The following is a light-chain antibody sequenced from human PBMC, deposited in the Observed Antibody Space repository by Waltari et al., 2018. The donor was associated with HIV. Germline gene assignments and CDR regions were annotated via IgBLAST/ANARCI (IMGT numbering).Light chain of an antibody. V-gene: IGLV1-44*01. J-gene: IGLJ2*01. CDR2: SNN. CDR1: SSTIRDNP. Sequence: QSVLTQPPSASGTPGPGVTISCSGSSSTIRDNPVNWYPQVPGPAHQVLIYSNNQRPSGVPDRFSGSKSGTSVSLAISGLQSEDEADYYCSTWDDSLNEWVFGGGTKLTVL. CDR3: STWDDSLNEWV.